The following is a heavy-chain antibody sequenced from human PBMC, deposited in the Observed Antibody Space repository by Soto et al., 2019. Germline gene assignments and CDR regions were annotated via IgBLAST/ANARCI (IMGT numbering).Heavy chain of an antibody. V-gene: IGHV4-34*01. CDR1: GWPFNCYD. D-gene: IGHD1-1*01. J-gene: IGHJ5*02. CDR3: ARVRDWFDH. CDR2: IDHSGYT. Sequence: ESLSLTCAVSGWPFNCYDLNWIRQPPGKGLEWIGEIDHSGYTNYNPSLKSRVTISVDTSKNQFSLRLTSETAADTAAHYCARVRDWFDHWGQGTLVTVSS.